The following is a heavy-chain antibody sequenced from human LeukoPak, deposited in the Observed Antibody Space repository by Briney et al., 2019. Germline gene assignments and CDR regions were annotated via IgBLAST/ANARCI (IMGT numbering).Heavy chain of an antibody. CDR1: GFTSSSYE. D-gene: IGHD6-13*01. CDR3: ARVAYSSTWGYFDY. J-gene: IGHJ4*02. CDR2: ISISGSTI. Sequence: PGGSLRLSCAASGFTSSSYEVNWVRQAPGKGLEGVSYISISGSTISYADSVKGRFTISRDNAKNSLYLQMNSLRAEDTAVYYCARVAYSSTWGYFDYWGQGTLVTVSS. V-gene: IGHV3-48*03.